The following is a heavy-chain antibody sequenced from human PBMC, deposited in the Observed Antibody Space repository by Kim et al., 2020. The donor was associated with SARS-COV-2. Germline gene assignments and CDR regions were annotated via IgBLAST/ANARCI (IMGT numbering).Heavy chain of an antibody. D-gene: IGHD3-16*02. CDR3: AKALRLGELSALDY. CDR1: GFTFSSYG. Sequence: GGSLRLSCAASGFTFSSYGMHWVRQAPGKGLEWVAVISYDGSNKYYADSVKGRFTISRDNSKNTLYLQMNSLRAEDTAVYYCAKALRLGELSALDYWGQGTLVTVSS. CDR2: ISYDGSNK. J-gene: IGHJ4*02. V-gene: IGHV3-30*18.